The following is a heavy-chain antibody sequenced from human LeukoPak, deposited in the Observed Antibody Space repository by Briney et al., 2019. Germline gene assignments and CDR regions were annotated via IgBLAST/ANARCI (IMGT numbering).Heavy chain of an antibody. CDR1: GFTFSSYW. CDR2: IKQDGSEK. D-gene: IGHD3-10*01. CDR3: ARGDLYGSGRAEYYFDY. V-gene: IGHV3-7*05. Sequence: PGGSLRLSCAASGFTFSSYWMSWVRQAPGKGLEWVANIKQDGSEKYYVDSVKGRFTISRDNAKNSLYLQMNSLRAEDTAVYYCARGDLYGSGRAEYYFDYWGQGTLVTVSS. J-gene: IGHJ4*02.